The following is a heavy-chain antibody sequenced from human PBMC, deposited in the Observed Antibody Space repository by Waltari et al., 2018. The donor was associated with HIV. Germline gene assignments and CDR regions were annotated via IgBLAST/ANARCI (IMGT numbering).Heavy chain of an antibody. CDR1: GFPFSRFW. CDR3: ASAGWYNDFDV. V-gene: IGHV3-7*01. J-gene: IGHJ3*01. Sequence: EVQVVESGGDLVQPGGSLSLSCAASGFPFSRFWMSWVRQAPGKGLQWVATIKPDGSQSYYVDSVRGRFTISKDNAKASLSLQMNSLRGEDTGFYFCASAGWYNDFDVWGQGTMVIVSS. D-gene: IGHD1-20*01. CDR2: IKPDGSQS.